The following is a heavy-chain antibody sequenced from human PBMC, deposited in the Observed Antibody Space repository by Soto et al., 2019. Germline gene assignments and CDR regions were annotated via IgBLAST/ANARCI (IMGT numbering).Heavy chain of an antibody. Sequence: SETLSLTCTVSGGSIISSSYYWVWIRQPPGKGLEWIGSIYYSGSTYYNPSLKSRVTISVDTSKNQFSLKLSSVTAADTAVYYCARLLMTTASNYYYGMDVWGQGTTVTVSS. J-gene: IGHJ6*02. CDR1: GGSIISSSYY. CDR2: IYYSGST. D-gene: IGHD4-4*01. V-gene: IGHV4-39*01. CDR3: ARLLMTTASNYYYGMDV.